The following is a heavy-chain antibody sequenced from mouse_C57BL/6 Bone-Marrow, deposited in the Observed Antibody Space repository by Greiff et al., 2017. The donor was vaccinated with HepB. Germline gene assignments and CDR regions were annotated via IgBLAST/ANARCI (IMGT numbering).Heavy chain of an antibody. Sequence: VQLQQPGAELVKPGASVKLSCKASGYTFTSYWMHWVKQRPGQGLEWIGMIHPNSGSTNYNEKFKAKATLTVDKSSSTAYMQLKSLTSEDSAVYYCARYGGSSYEDYFDYWGQGTTLTVSS. V-gene: IGHV1-64*01. J-gene: IGHJ2*01. CDR2: IHPNSGST. CDR3: ARYGGSSYEDYFDY. CDR1: GYTFTSYW. D-gene: IGHD1-1*01.